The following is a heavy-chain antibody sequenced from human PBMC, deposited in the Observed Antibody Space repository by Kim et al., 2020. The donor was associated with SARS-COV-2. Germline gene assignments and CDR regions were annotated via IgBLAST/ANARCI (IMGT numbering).Heavy chain of an antibody. CDR1: GFTFSSYA. Sequence: GGSLRLSCAASGFTFSSYAMHWVRQAPGKGLEWVAVISYDGSNKYYADSVKGRFTISRDNSKNTLYLQMNSLRAEDTAVYYCASEIVGVHRSVFDIWGQG. CDR3: ASEIVGVHRSVFDI. CDR2: ISYDGSNK. V-gene: IGHV3-30*04. J-gene: IGHJ3*02. D-gene: IGHD1-26*01.